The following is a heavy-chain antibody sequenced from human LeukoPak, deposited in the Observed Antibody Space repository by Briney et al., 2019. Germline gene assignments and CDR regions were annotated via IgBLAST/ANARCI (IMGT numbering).Heavy chain of an antibody. V-gene: IGHV3-23*01. CDR3: AKDCLMGGWELLFYMDV. Sequence: PGGSLRLSCAASGFTFSSYAMSWVRQAPGKGLEWVSAISGSGSSTYYAGSVKGRFTISRDNSKNTLYLQMNSLRAEDTAVYYSAKDCLMGGWELLFYMDVWGKGTTVTVSS. J-gene: IGHJ6*03. CDR2: ISGSGSST. D-gene: IGHD1-26*01. CDR1: GFTFSSYA.